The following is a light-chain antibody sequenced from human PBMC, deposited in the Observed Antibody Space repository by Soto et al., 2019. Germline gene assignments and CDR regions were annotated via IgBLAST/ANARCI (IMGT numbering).Light chain of an antibody. CDR1: QGISRY. V-gene: IGKV1-27*01. CDR2: AAF. J-gene: IGKJ1*01. Sequence: DIQMTQSPSSLSASVGDRVTITCRASQGISRYLGWYQQKPGKVPKLLIYAAFTLQSGVPSRFSGSGSGTDFTLTISSLQPEDVATYYCQRYNSAPWTFGQGTKVEIK. CDR3: QRYNSAPWT.